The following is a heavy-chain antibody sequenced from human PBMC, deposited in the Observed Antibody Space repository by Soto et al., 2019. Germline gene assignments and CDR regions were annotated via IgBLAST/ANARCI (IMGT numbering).Heavy chain of an antibody. J-gene: IGHJ5*02. CDR2: IIPIYGTA. Sequence: SLKVSCKASGGTFSSFTISRVRQAPGQGLEWMGGIIPIYGTANYAQKFQGRVTITADESTSTAYMELSSLRSEDTAVYYCAVSVAGTFDPWVQGTLVTVSS. CDR1: GGTFSSFT. CDR3: AVSVAGTFDP. D-gene: IGHD6-19*01. V-gene: IGHV1-69*13.